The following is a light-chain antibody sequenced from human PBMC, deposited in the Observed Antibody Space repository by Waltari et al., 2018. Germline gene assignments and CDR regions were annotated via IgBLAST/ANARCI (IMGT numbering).Light chain of an antibody. CDR3: QVWHAAIDPGV. J-gene: IGLJ1*01. V-gene: IGLV3-21*04. CDR2: YDS. CDR1: NIGIYS. Sequence: SYVLTQPPSVSVAPGETARITCGGDNIGIYSVHWYQQKPGQAPVLVIRYDSDRPSGLPERFSGSNPANTATLTISRVEAGDEANYYCQVWHAAIDPGVFGTGTEVTV.